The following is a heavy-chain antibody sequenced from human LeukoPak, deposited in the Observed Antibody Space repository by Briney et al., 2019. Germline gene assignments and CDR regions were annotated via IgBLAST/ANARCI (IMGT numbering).Heavy chain of an antibody. CDR3: ARDRQQLVRGDHFDY. D-gene: IGHD6-13*01. Sequence: PSETLSLTCTVSGGSISSSSYYWGWLRQPPGKGLEWIGSIYYSGSTYYNPSLKSRVTISVDTSKNQFSLKLSSVTAADTAVYYCARDRQQLVRGDHFDYWGQGTLVTVSS. V-gene: IGHV4-39*07. CDR1: GGSISSSSYY. CDR2: IYYSGST. J-gene: IGHJ4*02.